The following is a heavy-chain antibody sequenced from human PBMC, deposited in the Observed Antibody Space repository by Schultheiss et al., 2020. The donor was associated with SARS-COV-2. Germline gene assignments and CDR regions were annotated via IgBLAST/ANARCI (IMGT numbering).Heavy chain of an antibody. V-gene: IGHV3-11*04. Sequence: GESLKISCAASGFTFSDYYMSWIRQAPGKGLEWVSYISSSGSTIYYADSVKGRFTISRDNSKNTLYLQMNSLRAEDTAVYYCAKEASLGSLYYYYYGMDVWGQGTTVTVSS. J-gene: IGHJ6*02. CDR1: GFTFSDYY. D-gene: IGHD2-2*01. CDR3: AKEASLGSLYYYYYGMDV. CDR2: ISSSGSTI.